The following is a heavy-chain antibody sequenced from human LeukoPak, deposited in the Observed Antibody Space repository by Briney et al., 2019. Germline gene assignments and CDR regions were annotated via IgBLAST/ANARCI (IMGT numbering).Heavy chain of an antibody. V-gene: IGHV1-18*01. J-gene: IGHJ6*02. CDR3: ATIAAAGPVYYYYGMDV. Sequence: ASVKVSCKASGYTFTSYGISWVRQAPGQGLEWMGWISAYNGNTNYAQKLQGRVTMTTDTSTSTAYMGLRSLRSDDTAVYYCATIAAAGPVYYYYGMDVWGQGTTVTVSS. CDR1: GYTFTSYG. D-gene: IGHD6-13*01. CDR2: ISAYNGNT.